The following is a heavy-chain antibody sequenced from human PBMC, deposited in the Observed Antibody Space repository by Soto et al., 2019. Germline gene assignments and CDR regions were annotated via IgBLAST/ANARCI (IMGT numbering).Heavy chain of an antibody. J-gene: IGHJ4*02. Sequence: PGGSLRLSCAASGFAFNDFAMNWVGQAPGKGPEWLSTISGSGDKTFHSDSVKGRFNISRDNSNNKMFLQMNSLRAEDTAIYYCAKGASHAPFEKWGRGTLDTVSS. CDR2: ISGSGDKT. CDR1: GFAFNDFA. CDR3: AKGASHAPFEK. V-gene: IGHV3-23*01.